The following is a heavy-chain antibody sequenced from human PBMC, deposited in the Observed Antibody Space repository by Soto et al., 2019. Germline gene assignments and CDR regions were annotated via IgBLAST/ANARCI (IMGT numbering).Heavy chain of an antibody. J-gene: IGHJ4*02. D-gene: IGHD3-9*01. CDR1: GFTFSSYS. V-gene: IGHV3-21*01. CDR2: ISSSSSYI. CDR3: ARDEAHYDILTGYSQGPFDY. Sequence: PGGSLRLSCAASGFTFSSYSMNWVRQAPGKGLEWVSSISSSSSYIYYADSVKGRFTISRDNAKNSLYLQMNSLRAEDTAVYYCARDEAHYDILTGYSQGPFDYWGQGTLVTVSS.